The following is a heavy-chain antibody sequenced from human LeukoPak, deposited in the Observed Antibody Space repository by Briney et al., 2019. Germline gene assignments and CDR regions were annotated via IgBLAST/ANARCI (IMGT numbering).Heavy chain of an antibody. CDR2: INSNGVKT. CDR1: GFTFSTCP. V-gene: IGHV3-64*02. D-gene: IGHD3-10*01. CDR3: ARSYYCGSGTYAPPAGF. Sequence: GGSLRLSCVASGFTFSTCPMHWVRQTPGKGLEYVASINSNGVKTYYVDSVKGRVTISRDNSKDTVFLQMDSLRPEDMAVYYCARSYYCGSGTYAPPAGFWGQGTLVTVSS. J-gene: IGHJ4*02.